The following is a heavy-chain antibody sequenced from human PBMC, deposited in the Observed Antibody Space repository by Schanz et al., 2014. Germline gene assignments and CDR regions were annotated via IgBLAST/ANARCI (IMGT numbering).Heavy chain of an antibody. CDR1: GGTFSSYT. CDR3: AREVGLYDRGWFDP. Sequence: QLQLVQSGAEVKKPGSSVKVSCKLSGGTFSSYTISWMRQAPGQGLEWMGWISAYTNNTNYAQKVQGRVTITADKSSDTAYMELSSLRSEDTAVYYCAREVGLYDRGWFDPWGQGTLVTVSS. CDR2: ISAYTNNT. V-gene: IGHV1-69*08. D-gene: IGHD3-22*01. J-gene: IGHJ5*02.